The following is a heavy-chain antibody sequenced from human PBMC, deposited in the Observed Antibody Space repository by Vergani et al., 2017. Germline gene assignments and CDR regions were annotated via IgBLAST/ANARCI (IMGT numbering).Heavy chain of an antibody. V-gene: IGHV1-3*01. CDR3: ARGLGQLVGHYFDY. D-gene: IGHD6-6*01. J-gene: IGHJ4*02. CDR1: GYTFTSYA. Sequence: QVQLVQSGAEVKKPGASVKVSCKASGYTFTSYAMHWVRQAPGQRLEWMGWINAGNGNTKYSQKFQGRVTITRDTSASTDYMELSSLRSEDTAVYYCARGLGQLVGHYFDYWGQGTLVTVSS. CDR2: INAGNGNT.